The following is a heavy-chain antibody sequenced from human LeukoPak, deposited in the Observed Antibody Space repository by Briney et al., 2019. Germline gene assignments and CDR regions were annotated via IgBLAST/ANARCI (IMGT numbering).Heavy chain of an antibody. V-gene: IGHV1-8*01. CDR3: ARXDYDYVWGSYHNNWFDP. J-gene: IGHJ5*02. D-gene: IGHD3-16*02. Sequence: GASVKVSCKASGYTFTSYDINWVRQATGQGLEWMGWMNPNSGNTGYAQKFQGRVTMTRNTSISTAYMELSSLRSEDTAAYYCARXDYDYVWGSYHNNWFDPWGQGTLVTVSS. CDR1: GYTFTSYD. CDR2: MNPNSGNT.